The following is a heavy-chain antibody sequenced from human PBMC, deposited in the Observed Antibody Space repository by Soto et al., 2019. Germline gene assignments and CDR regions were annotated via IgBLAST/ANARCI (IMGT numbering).Heavy chain of an antibody. CDR1: GFAFSTYS. Sequence: GGSLRLSCVASGFAFSTYSMNWVRQAPGKGLEWVSSISSSGVFIHYADSVKGRFTISRDNAKNSLFLQMSSLIDEDTAVYYCARESNDCGGDCYDYNWFDPWGQGTLVTVAS. D-gene: IGHD2-21*02. CDR3: ARESNDCGGDCYDYNWFDP. V-gene: IGHV3-21*01. J-gene: IGHJ5*02. CDR2: ISSSGVFI.